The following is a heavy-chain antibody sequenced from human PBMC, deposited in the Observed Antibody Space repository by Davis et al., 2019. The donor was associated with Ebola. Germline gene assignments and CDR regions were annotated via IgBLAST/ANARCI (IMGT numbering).Heavy chain of an antibody. J-gene: IGHJ3*02. CDR2: IHTRTGNP. CDR3: ARSYYDSSWLDT. D-gene: IGHD3-22*01. V-gene: IGHV7-4-1*01. CDR1: GYTFTTHE. Sequence: ASVKVSCKASGYTFTTHEINWVRQTPGQGLEWLGWIHTRTGNPNYVPAFGGRFVFSQATSVSTAYLQIFGLKAEDTAVYFCARSYYDSSWLDTWGQGTVVTVSS.